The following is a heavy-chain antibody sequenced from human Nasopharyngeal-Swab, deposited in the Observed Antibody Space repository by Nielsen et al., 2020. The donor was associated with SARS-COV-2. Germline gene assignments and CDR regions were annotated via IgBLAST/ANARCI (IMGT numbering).Heavy chain of an antibody. D-gene: IGHD5-18*01. CDR3: AKKAPGVGQLWYDY. J-gene: IGHJ4*02. Sequence: GESLKLSCAASGFTFSSYAMSWVRQAPGKGLEWVSVIYSGGSSTYYADSVKGRFTISRDNSKNTLYLQMNSLRAEDTAVYYCAKKAPGVGQLWYDYWGQGTLVTVSS. CDR1: GFTFSSYA. CDR2: IYSGGSST. V-gene: IGHV3-23*03.